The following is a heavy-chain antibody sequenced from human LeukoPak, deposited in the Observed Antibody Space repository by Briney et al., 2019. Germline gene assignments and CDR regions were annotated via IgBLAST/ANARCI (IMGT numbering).Heavy chain of an antibody. D-gene: IGHD2-21*02. V-gene: IGHV4-34*01. J-gene: IGHJ4*02. CDR3: ARRRGVVVTAIHYYFDY. Sequence: PSETLSLTCAVYGGSFSGYYWSWIRQPPGKGLEWIGEINHSGSTNYNPPLKSRVTISVDTSKNQFSLKLSSVTAADTAVYYCARRRGVVVTAIHYYFDYWGQGTLVTVSS. CDR2: INHSGST. CDR1: GGSFSGYY.